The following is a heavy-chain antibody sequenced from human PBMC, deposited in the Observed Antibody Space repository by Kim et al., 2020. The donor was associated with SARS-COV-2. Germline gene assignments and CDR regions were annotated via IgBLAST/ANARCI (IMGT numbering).Heavy chain of an antibody. Sequence: GESLKISCKASGYSFTSYWIGWVRQMPGKGLEWMGIIYPDDSDIRYSPSFQGQVTISADKSITTASLQWSGLKASDTAMYYCARAPYLGGSYRNVFDIWGQGTMVTVSS. V-gene: IGHV5-51*01. J-gene: IGHJ3*02. CDR3: ARAPYLGGSYRNVFDI. CDR2: IYPDDSDI. D-gene: IGHD3-16*02. CDR1: GYSFTSYW.